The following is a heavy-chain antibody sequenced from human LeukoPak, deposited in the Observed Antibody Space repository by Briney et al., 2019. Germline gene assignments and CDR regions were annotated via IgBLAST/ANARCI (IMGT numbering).Heavy chain of an antibody. CDR2: FDPEDGET. J-gene: IGHJ4*02. CDR3: ATDLPPHYDSSGYLFDY. D-gene: IGHD3-22*01. Sequence: ASVKVSCKVSGYTLTELSMHWVRQAPGKGLEWMGGFDPEDGETIYAQKFQGRVTMTGDTSTDTAYMELSSLRSEDTAVYYCATDLPPHYDSSGYLFDYWGQGTLVTVSS. CDR1: GYTLTELS. V-gene: IGHV1-24*01.